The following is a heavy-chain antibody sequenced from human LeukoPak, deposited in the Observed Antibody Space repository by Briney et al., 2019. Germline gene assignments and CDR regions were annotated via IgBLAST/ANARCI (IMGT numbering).Heavy chain of an antibody. CDR2: IYHSGST. V-gene: IGHV4-38-2*02. Sequence: SETLSLTCTVSGYSISSGYYWGWIRQPPGKGLEWIGSIYHSGSTYYNPSLKSRVTISVDTSKNQFCLKLSSVTAADTAVYYCARLYCSSTSCYFDYWGQGTLVTVSS. CDR3: ARLYCSSTSCYFDY. J-gene: IGHJ4*02. D-gene: IGHD2-2*01. CDR1: GYSISSGYY.